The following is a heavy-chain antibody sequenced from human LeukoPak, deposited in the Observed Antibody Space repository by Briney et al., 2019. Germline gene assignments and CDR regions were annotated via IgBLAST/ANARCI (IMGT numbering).Heavy chain of an antibody. Sequence: GASVKVSCKASGYTFTSYGISWVRQAPGQGLEWMGWISAYNGNTNYAQKLQGRVTMTTDTSTSTAYMELRSLRSDDTAVYYCARDRYSSSWYQPFDYWGQGTLGTVSS. J-gene: IGHJ4*02. CDR2: ISAYNGNT. CDR3: ARDRYSSSWYQPFDY. V-gene: IGHV1-18*01. CDR1: GYTFTSYG. D-gene: IGHD6-13*01.